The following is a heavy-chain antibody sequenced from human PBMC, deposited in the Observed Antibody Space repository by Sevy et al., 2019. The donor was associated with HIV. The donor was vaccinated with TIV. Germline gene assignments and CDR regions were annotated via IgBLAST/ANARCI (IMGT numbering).Heavy chain of an antibody. CDR2: ISSSSSYI. CDR3: ARDCSSTSCDGMDV. CDR1: GFTFSSYS. V-gene: IGHV3-21*01. Sequence: GGSLRLSCAASGFTFSSYSMNWVRQAPGKGLEWVSSISSSSSYIYYADSVKGRFTIYRDNAKNSLYLQMNSLRAEDTAVYYCARDCSSTSCDGMDVWGQGTTVTVSS. J-gene: IGHJ6*02. D-gene: IGHD2-2*01.